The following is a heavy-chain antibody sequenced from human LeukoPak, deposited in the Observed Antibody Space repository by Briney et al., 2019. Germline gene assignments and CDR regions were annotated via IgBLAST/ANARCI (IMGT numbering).Heavy chain of an antibody. CDR3: ARSSTGSYFDY. CDR1: GVSMSMYY. Sequence: SETLSLTCTVSGVSMSMYYWSWIRQPPGKGLEWIGYMYYSGSTKYNPSLKSRVTISVDTSKNQFSLKLSSVTAADTAVYYCARSSTGSYFDYWGQGTLVTVSS. D-gene: IGHD3-3*02. CDR2: MYYSGST. J-gene: IGHJ4*02. V-gene: IGHV4-59*01.